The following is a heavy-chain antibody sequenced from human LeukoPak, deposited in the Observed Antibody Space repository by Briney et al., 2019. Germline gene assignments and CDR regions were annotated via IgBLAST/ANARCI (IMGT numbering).Heavy chain of an antibody. Sequence: GGSLRLSCAASGFTFSSYAMSWVRQAPGKGLEWVSAISGSGGSTYYADSVKGRFTISRDNSKNTLYLQMNSLRAEDTSLYYCAKSLRYFDWLDFDYWGQGTLVTVSS. CDR2: ISGSGGST. CDR3: AKSLRYFDWLDFDY. D-gene: IGHD3-9*01. J-gene: IGHJ4*02. CDR1: GFTFSSYA. V-gene: IGHV3-23*01.